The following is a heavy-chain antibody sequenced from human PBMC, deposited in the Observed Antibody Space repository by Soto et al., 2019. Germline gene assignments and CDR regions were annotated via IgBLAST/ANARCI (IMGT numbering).Heavy chain of an antibody. CDR2: INKSGGGT. Sequence: PGGSLRLSCAASGFTFSNYDMTWVRQAPGKGLEWVSGINKSGGGTYYADSVKGRFTISRDNSKSTLYLQMNSLRAEDTAVYYCAKGQLTTIDYWGQGTLVTVSS. V-gene: IGHV3-23*01. J-gene: IGHJ4*02. CDR3: AKGQLTTIDY. D-gene: IGHD2-2*01. CDR1: GFTFSNYD.